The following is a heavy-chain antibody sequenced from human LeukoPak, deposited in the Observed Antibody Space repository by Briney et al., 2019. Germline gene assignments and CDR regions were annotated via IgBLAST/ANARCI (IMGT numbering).Heavy chain of an antibody. D-gene: IGHD7-27*01. CDR1: GFTVSSNY. CDR2: IYSGGST. Sequence: PGGSLRLSCAASGFTVSSNYMSWVRQAPGKGLEWVSVIYSGGSTYYADSVKGRFTISRDNSKNTLYLQMNSLRAEDTAVYYCARDLGETNWGWGYFDYWGQGTLVTVSS. V-gene: IGHV3-53*01. CDR3: ARDLGETNWGWGYFDY. J-gene: IGHJ4*02.